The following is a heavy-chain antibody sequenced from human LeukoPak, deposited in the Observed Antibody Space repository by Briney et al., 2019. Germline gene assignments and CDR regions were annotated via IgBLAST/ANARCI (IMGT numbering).Heavy chain of an antibody. CDR2: IDHSGST. V-gene: IGHV4-34*01. D-gene: IGHD3-22*01. Sequence: SETLSLTCAVYGGSFSGYFWSWIRQPPGKGLEWIGEIDHSGSTNYNPSLKSRVTISVDTSKNQFSLNLSSVTAADTAVYYCARGRIFKKARVTMIGLSYYYYYMDVWGKGTTVTISS. CDR3: ARGRIFKKARVTMIGLSYYYYYMDV. J-gene: IGHJ6*03. CDR1: GGSFSGYF.